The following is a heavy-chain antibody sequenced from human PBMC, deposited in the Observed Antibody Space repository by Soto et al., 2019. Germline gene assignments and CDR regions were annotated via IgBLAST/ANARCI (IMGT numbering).Heavy chain of an antibody. J-gene: IGHJ3*02. V-gene: IGHV4-4*02. D-gene: IGHD3-22*01. Sequence: PSETLSLTCAVSGGSISSSNWWSWVRQPPGKGLEWIGEIYHSGSTNYNPSLKSRVTISVDKSKNQFSLKLSSVTAADTAVYYCASRTYYYDSSGYYYRGAFDIWGQGTMVT. CDR2: IYHSGST. CDR3: ASRTYYYDSSGYYYRGAFDI. CDR1: GGSISSSNW.